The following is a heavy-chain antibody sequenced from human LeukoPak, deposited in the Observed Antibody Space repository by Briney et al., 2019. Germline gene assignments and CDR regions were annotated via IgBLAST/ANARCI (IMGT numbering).Heavy chain of an antibody. D-gene: IGHD3-22*01. J-gene: IGHJ4*02. CDR2: INPNSGGT. CDR3: ASLYDSSGYYGNIRDY. Sequence: ASVKVSCKASGYTFTGYYMHWVRQAPGQGLEWMGWINPNSGGTNYAQKFQGWVTITADESTSTAYMELSSLRSEDTAVYYCASLYDSSGYYGNIRDYWGQGTLVTVSS. V-gene: IGHV1-2*04. CDR1: GYTFTGYY.